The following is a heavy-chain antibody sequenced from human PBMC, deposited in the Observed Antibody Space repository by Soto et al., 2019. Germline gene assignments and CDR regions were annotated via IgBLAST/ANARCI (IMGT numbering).Heavy chain of an antibody. CDR1: GFTFSSYA. J-gene: IGHJ4*02. Sequence: GGSLRLSCAASGFTFSSYAMHWVRQAPGKGLEWVAVISYDGSNKYYADSVKGRFTISRDNSKNTLYLQMNSLRAEDTAVYYCARDRDPYYYDSSGLYWGQGTLVTVSS. CDR3: ARDRDPYYYDSSGLY. CDR2: ISYDGSNK. D-gene: IGHD3-22*01. V-gene: IGHV3-30-3*01.